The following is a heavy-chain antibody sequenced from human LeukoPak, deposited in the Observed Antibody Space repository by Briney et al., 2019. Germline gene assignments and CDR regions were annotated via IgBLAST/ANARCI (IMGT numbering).Heavy chain of an antibody. CDR2: ISYDGSNK. CDR1: GFTFSSYG. V-gene: IGHV3-30*03. D-gene: IGHD2-8*01. CDR3: ARVGWCMLCGMDV. Sequence: QPGRSLRLSCAASGFTFSSYGMHWVRQAPGKGLEWVAVISYDGSNKYYADSVKGRFTISRDNAKNTLYLQMNSLRAEDAAVYYCARVGWCMLCGMDVWGQGTTVTVSS. J-gene: IGHJ6*02.